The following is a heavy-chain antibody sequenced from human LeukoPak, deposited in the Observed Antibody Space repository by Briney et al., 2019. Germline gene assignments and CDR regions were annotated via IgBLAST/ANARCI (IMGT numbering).Heavy chain of an antibody. V-gene: IGHV1-18*01. CDR2: ISAYNGNT. Sequence: GASVKVSCKASGYTFTSYGISWVRQAPGQGLEWMGWISAYNGNTNYAQKLQGRVTMTTDTSTSTANMELRSLRSDDTAVYYCARGGVGYCSSTSCRGGDYYYYYYMDVWGKGTTVTISS. CDR1: GYTFTSYG. J-gene: IGHJ6*03. CDR3: ARGGVGYCSSTSCRGGDYYYYYYMDV. D-gene: IGHD2-2*01.